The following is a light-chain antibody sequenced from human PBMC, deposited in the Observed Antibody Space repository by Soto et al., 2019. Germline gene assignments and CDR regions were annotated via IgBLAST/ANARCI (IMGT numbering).Light chain of an antibody. J-gene: IGLJ2*01. V-gene: IGLV1-47*01. CDR1: SSNIGSNY. Sequence: QSVLTQPPSASGTPGQRVNTSCSGSSSNIGSNYVYWYRQFPGTAPKLLIQRNNQRPSGVPARFSGSKSGTSASLAISGLRSEDDADYYCGGWDDSLSGPVFGGGNKVTVL. CDR3: GGWDDSLSGPV. CDR2: RNN.